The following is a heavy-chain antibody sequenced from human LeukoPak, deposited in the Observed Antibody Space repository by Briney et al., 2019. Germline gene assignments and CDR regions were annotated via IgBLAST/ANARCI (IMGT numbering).Heavy chain of an antibody. J-gene: IGHJ4*02. CDR1: GFTFNNYG. D-gene: IGHD1-26*01. CDR3: AKGRWELMTFDY. CDR2: ISYDGSNK. Sequence: GGSLRLSCAASGFTFNNYGMHWVRQAPGKGLEWVAVISYDGSNKYYADSVKGRFTISRDNSKNTLYLQMNSLRAEDTAVYYCAKGRWELMTFDYWGQGTLVTVSS. V-gene: IGHV3-30*18.